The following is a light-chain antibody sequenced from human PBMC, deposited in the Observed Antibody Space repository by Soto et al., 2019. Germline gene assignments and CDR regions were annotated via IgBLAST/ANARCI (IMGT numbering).Light chain of an antibody. Sequence: EIVLTQSPGTLSLSPGERATLSCRASQSLTSNYLAWYQQKPGQAPRLLIYGASSRATGIPDRFSDSGSGTDFTLTISRLEPEDFAVYYWQQYGNSVGGGTRVEI. J-gene: IGKJ4*01. CDR1: QSLTSNY. CDR2: GAS. CDR3: QQYGNS. V-gene: IGKV3-20*01.